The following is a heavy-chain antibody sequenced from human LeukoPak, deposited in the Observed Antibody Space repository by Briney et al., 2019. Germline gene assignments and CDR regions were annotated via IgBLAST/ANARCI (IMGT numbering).Heavy chain of an antibody. Sequence: GGSLRLSCTASGFTFGDYAMSWVRQAPGKGLEWVGFIRSKAYGGTTEYAASVKGRFTISRDDSKSIAYLQMNSLKTEDTAVYYCTREGPFYGSGTLGYYFDYWGQGTLVTASS. J-gene: IGHJ4*02. D-gene: IGHD3-10*01. CDR3: TREGPFYGSGTLGYYFDY. CDR1: GFTFGDYA. CDR2: IRSKAYGGTT. V-gene: IGHV3-49*04.